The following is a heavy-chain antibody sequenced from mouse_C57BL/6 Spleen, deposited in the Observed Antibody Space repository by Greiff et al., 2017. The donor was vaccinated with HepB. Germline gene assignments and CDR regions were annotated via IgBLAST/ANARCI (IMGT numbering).Heavy chain of an antibody. D-gene: IGHD3-2*02. CDR2: IDPANGNT. CDR1: GFNIKNTY. V-gene: IGHV14-3*01. J-gene: IGHJ2*01. CDR3: ARMAQAKGYFDY. Sequence: EVQRVESVAELVRPGASVKLSCTASGFNIKNTYMHWVKQRPEQGLEWIGRIDPANGNTKYAPKFQGKATITADTSSNTAYLQLSSLTSEDTAIYYCARMAQAKGYFDYWGQGTTLTVSS.